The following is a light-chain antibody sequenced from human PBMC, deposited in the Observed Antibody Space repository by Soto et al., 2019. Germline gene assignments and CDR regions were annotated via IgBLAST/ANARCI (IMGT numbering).Light chain of an antibody. CDR1: QSVSSY. CDR2: DAS. J-gene: IGKJ1*01. V-gene: IGKV3-11*01. Sequence: EIVLTQSPATLSLSSGERVTLSCRASQSVSSYLAWYQHKPGQAPRLLIYDASIRAAGVPPRFSGSGSGTDFTLTITSPEPEDSGVYYCQQRSNWPQWTFGQGTKVEIK. CDR3: QQRSNWPQWT.